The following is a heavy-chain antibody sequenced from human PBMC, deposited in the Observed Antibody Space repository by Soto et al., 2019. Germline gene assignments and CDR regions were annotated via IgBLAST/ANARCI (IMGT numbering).Heavy chain of an antibody. J-gene: IGHJ6*01. D-gene: IGHD3-3*01. Sequence: ASVKVSCKASGYTFTGYYMHWVRQAPGQGLEWMGWINPNSGGTNYAQKFQGRVTMTRDTSISTAYMELSRLRSDDTAVYYWARETRLRFLESLGRDHAYYYYGMDVWRQGTTVTVSS. CDR3: ARETRLRFLESLGRDHAYYYYGMDV. V-gene: IGHV1-2*02. CDR1: GYTFTGYY. CDR2: INPNSGGT.